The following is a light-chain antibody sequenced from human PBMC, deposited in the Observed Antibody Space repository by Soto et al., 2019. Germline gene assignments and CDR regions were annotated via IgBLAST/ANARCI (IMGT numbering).Light chain of an antibody. CDR3: SSYTSSSTLV. J-gene: IGLJ2*01. CDR1: SSDVGGYNY. CDR2: EVS. Sequence: QSALTQPVSVSGSPGQSITISCTGTSSDVGGYNYVSWYQQHPGKAPKLMIYEVSNRPSGVSNRFSGSKSGNTASLTIFGLQAEDEADYYCSSYTSSSTLVFGGGTKLTVL. V-gene: IGLV2-14*01.